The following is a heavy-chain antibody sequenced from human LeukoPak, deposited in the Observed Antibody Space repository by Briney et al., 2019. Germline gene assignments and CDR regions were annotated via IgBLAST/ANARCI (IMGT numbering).Heavy chain of an antibody. J-gene: IGHJ4*02. V-gene: IGHV4-34*01. CDR1: GGSFSGYY. CDR2: INHSGST. CDR3: ARGGDWLFDY. D-gene: IGHD2-21*02. Sequence: PSETLSLTCAVYGGSFSGYYWSGFRQPPGKGLEWIGEINHSGSTNYYPSLKSRVTISVDKSKNQFSLELNSVTAADTAVYYCARGGDWLFDYWGQGILVTVSS.